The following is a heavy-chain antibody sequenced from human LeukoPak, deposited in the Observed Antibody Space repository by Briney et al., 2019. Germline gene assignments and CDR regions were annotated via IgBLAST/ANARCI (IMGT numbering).Heavy chain of an antibody. D-gene: IGHD2-21*02. CDR2: IDRDGIST. CDR1: TRYFTNYW. V-gene: IGHV3-74*01. CDR3: ARGTTALMDV. J-gene: IGHJ6*03. Sequence: GGSLRLSCTASTRYFTNYWMHWVRQVPGEGLAWVSRIDRDGISTHYADSVKGRFTISRDNAKNSLYLQMNSLRAEDTAVYYCARGTTALMDVWGKGTTVTVSS.